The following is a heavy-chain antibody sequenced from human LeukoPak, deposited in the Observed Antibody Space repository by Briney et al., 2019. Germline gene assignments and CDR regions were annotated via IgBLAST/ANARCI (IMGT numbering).Heavy chain of an antibody. V-gene: IGHV4-39*02. CDR2: IYYSGST. CDR3: ARDGDSSGWYLPNDAFDI. Sequence: PSETLSLTCTVSGGSISSSSYYWGWIRQPPGKGLEWIGSIYYSGSTYYNPSLKSRVTISVGTSKNQFSLKLSSVTAADTAVYYCARDGDSSGWYLPNDAFDIWGQGTMVTVSS. J-gene: IGHJ3*02. D-gene: IGHD6-19*01. CDR1: GGSISSSSYY.